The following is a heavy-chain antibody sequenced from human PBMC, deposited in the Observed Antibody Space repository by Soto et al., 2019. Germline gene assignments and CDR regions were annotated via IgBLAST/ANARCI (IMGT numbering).Heavy chain of an antibody. CDR3: ASQKLDAPAFSDY. CDR2: ISYSGTT. D-gene: IGHD1-7*01. Sequence: SETLSLTCTVSGGSITNNFYYWGWVRQSPGKGLEWISSISYSGTTFYNPSLRSRVTTSVDTSRNQFSLKLTSVTAADTAVYYCASQKLDAPAFSDYRCKAALVTVSS. J-gene: IGHJ4*02. V-gene: IGHV4-39*01. CDR1: GGSITNNFYY.